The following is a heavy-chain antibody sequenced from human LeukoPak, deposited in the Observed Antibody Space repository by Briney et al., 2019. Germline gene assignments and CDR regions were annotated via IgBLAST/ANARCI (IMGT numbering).Heavy chain of an antibody. V-gene: IGHV4-30-2*01. CDR1: GGSISSGGYY. CDR2: IYHSGST. Sequence: SQTLSHTCTVSGGSISSGGYYWSWIRQPPGKGLDWIGYIYHSGSTYHNPSLKSRVTISVDRSKNQFSLKLSSVTAADTAVYYCARFSVVVPAANTLRDYWGQGTLVTVSS. J-gene: IGHJ4*02. CDR3: ARFSVVVPAANTLRDY. D-gene: IGHD2-2*01.